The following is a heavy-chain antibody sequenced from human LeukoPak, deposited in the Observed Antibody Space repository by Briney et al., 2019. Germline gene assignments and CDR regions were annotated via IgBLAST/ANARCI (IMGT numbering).Heavy chain of an antibody. V-gene: IGHV3-66*02. CDR1: GFTVSSNY. CDR2: IYSGGST. J-gene: IGHJ6*03. Sequence: GGSLRLSCAASGFTVSSNYMSWVRQAPGKGLEWVSVIYSGGSTYYADSVKGRFTISRDNSKNTLYLQMNSLRVEDTAVYYCARVSKPGWYDYYYMDVWGKGTTVTVSS. D-gene: IGHD2/OR15-2a*01. CDR3: ARVSKPGWYDYYYMDV.